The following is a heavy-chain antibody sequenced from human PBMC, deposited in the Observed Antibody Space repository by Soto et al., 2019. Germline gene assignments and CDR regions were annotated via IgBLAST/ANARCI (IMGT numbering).Heavy chain of an antibody. CDR3: AREGRIFGVVKSPPSDAFHI. CDR1: VFTFSSYE. CDR2: ISSSGSTI. V-gene: IGHV3-48*03. J-gene: IGHJ3*02. Sequence: GGSLRLSCASSVFTFSSYEMNCVRHFPGKWLEWVSYISSSGSTIYYADSVKGRSTISRDNAKNSLYLQMNSLRAEDTAVYYCAREGRIFGVVKSPPSDAFHIWGQGTMGT. D-gene: IGHD3-3*01.